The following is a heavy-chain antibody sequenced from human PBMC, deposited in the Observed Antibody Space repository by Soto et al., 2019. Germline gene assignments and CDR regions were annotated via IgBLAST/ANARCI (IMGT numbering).Heavy chain of an antibody. CDR2: INPNSGVT. J-gene: IGHJ4*02. V-gene: IGHV1-2*04. CDR3: ARGPAPYYFDY. CDR1: GYTFTGYY. Sequence: QVQLVQSGAEVKKPGASVKVSCKASGYTFTGYYMHWVRQAPGQGLEWMGWINPNSGVTNYAQKFQGWVTMTRDTSISTAYMELSRLRSDDTAVYYCARGPAPYYFDYWGQGTLVTVSS.